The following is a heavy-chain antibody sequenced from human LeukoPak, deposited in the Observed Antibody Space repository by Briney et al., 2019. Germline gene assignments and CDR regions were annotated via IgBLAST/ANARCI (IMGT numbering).Heavy chain of an antibody. CDR2: INPNSGGT. J-gene: IGHJ4*02. Sequence: AASVKVSCKASGYTFTGYYMHWVRQAPGQGLEWMGWINPNSGGTNYAQKFQRRVTMTRDTPISTAYMELSRLSPDDTAVYYCARAFPSYYDSSGYRSRIDFDYWGQGTLVTVSS. CDR3: ARAFPSYYDSSGYRSRIDFDY. CDR1: GYTFTGYY. D-gene: IGHD3-22*01. V-gene: IGHV1-2*02.